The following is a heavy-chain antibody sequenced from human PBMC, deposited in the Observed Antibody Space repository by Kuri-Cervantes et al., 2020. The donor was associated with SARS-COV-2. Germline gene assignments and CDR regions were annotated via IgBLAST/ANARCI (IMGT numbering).Heavy chain of an antibody. Sequence: GGSLRLSCAASGFTFSSYAMSWVRQAPGKGLEWVSAISGSGGSTYYADSVKGRFTISRDNSKNTLYLQMNSLRAEDTAVYYCARDSSHYYDSSGYYPDYWGQGTLVTVSS. D-gene: IGHD3-22*01. J-gene: IGHJ4*02. V-gene: IGHV3-23*01. CDR1: GFTFSSYA. CDR2: ISGSGGST. CDR3: ARDSSHYYDSSGYYPDY.